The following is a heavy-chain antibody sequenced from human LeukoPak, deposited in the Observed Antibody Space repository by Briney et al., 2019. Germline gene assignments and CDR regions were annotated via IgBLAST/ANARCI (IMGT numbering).Heavy chain of an antibody. CDR3: AKDRIVGATVQTY. CDR2: IWYDENNK. CDR1: GFTFSIYG. J-gene: IGHJ4*01. D-gene: IGHD1-26*01. Sequence: GGSLRLSCAASGFTFSIYGMHWVRQAPGKGLEWVAVIWYDENNKYYADSVKGRFTISRDNYKNTLYLQMNSLRAEDTALYYGAKDRIVGATVQTYWGQGTLVNVSS. V-gene: IGHV3-33*06.